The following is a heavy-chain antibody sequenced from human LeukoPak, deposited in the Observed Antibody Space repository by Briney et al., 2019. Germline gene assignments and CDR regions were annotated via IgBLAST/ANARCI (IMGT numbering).Heavy chain of an antibody. Sequence: GGSLRLSCSASGFXFSSYAIHWVRQAPGKGLEYVSAISDSGGSTYYADSVKGRFTISRDNSKNTLYLQMSSLRAEDTAVSFCVRGYSFGPYGMDVWGQGTTVTVSS. CDR3: VRGYSFGPYGMDV. D-gene: IGHD2-15*01. J-gene: IGHJ6*02. V-gene: IGHV3-64D*09. CDR2: ISDSGGST. CDR1: GFXFSSYA.